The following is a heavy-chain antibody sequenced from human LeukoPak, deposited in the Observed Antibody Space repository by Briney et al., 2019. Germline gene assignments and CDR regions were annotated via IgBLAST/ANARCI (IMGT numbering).Heavy chain of an antibody. J-gene: IGHJ5*02. V-gene: IGHV1-8*03. D-gene: IGHD3-3*01. CDR1: GYTFINYD. CDR2: MSPYSGNT. Sequence: ASVKVSCKASGYTFINYDINWVRQATGQGLEWMGWMSPYSGNTGYARKFQGRVAFTRNTSISTAYMELSSLRSEDTAVYYCARTSGRGYNWLDPWGQGTLVTVSS. CDR3: ARTSGRGYNWLDP.